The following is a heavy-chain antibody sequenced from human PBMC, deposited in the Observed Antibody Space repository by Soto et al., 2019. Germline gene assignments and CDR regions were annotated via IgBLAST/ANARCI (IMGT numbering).Heavy chain of an antibody. CDR3: AKRSLTPAAMKSPFDY. D-gene: IGHD2-2*01. CDR2: ISGGGDST. V-gene: IGHV3-23*01. J-gene: IGHJ4*02. Sequence: EVQLLESGGGLVQPGGSLSLSCAASGFTFSNYAMSWVRQAPGKGLEWVSTISGGGDSTYYADSVKGRFTISRDNSKNTLYLQVNSLRAEDTAAYYCAKRSLTPAAMKSPFDYWGQGTLVTVSS. CDR1: GFTFSNYA.